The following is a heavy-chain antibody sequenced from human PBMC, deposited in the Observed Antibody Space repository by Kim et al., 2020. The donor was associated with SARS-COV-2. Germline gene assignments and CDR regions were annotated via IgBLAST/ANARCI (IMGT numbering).Heavy chain of an antibody. V-gene: IGHV4-59*08. CDR1: DGSVSPYY. CDR3: ARHLWTSTSGWPFDS. CDR2: IYYSGNT. Sequence: SETLSLTCTVSDGSVSPYYWSWIRQPPGKGLEWIGHIYYSGNTNYNPSLKSRVTISVDTSKNQFSLRLTSVTAADTAVYYCARHLWTSTSGWPFDSWGQGTLVSVSS. D-gene: IGHD1-26*01. J-gene: IGHJ4*02.